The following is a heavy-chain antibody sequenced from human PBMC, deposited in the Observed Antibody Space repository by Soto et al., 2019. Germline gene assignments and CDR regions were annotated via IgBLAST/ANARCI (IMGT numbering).Heavy chain of an antibody. V-gene: IGHV1-69*01. CDR3: AGEDSSSSGLYYYYGMDV. CDR2: IIPIFGTA. Sequence: QVQLVQSGAVVKKPGSSVTVSCKASGGTFSSYAISWVRQAPGQGLEWMGGIIPIFGTANYAQKFQGRVTSTADDSTSTAYMELSSLRSEDTAVYYCAGEDSSSSGLYYYYGMDVWGQGTTVTVSS. CDR1: GGTFSSYA. J-gene: IGHJ6*02. D-gene: IGHD6-6*01.